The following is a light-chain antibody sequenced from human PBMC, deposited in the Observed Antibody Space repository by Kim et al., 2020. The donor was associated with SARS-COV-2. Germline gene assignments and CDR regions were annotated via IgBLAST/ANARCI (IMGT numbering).Light chain of an antibody. V-gene: IGKV3-20*01. CDR1: QSVSSSY. CDR2: GAS. J-gene: IGKJ2*01. CDR3: QQYGSSPVT. Sequence: EIVLTQSPGTLSLSPGERATLSCRASQSVSSSYLAWYQQKPGQAPRLLIYGASSRATGIPDRFSCSGSGTDFTLTISRLEPEDFAVYYCQQYGSSPVTFGQGTKLEI.